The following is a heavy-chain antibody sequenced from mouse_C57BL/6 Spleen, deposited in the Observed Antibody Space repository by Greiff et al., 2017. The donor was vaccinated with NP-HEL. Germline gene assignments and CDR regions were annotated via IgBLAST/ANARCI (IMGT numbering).Heavy chain of an antibody. CDR2: ISYSGST. Sequence: EVQLQESGPGLAKPSQTLSLPCSVTGYSLTSDYWNWIRKFPGNKLEYMGYISYSGSTYYNPSLKSRISITRDTSKNQYYLQLNSVTTEDTATYYCVRYKTTVVAHWYFDVWGTGTTVTVSS. CDR3: VRYKTTVVAHWYFDV. CDR1: GYSLTSDY. V-gene: IGHV3-8*01. J-gene: IGHJ1*03. D-gene: IGHD1-1*01.